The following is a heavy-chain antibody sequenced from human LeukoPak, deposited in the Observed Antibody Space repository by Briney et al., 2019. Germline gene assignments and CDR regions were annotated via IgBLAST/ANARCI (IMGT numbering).Heavy chain of an antibody. J-gene: IGHJ5*02. CDR3: ARSTAVVVAASTKRNWFDP. D-gene: IGHD2-15*01. CDR1: GGSFGGYY. Sequence: SETLSLTCAVYGGSFGGYYWSWIRQPPGKGLEWIGEINHSGSTNYNPSLKSRVTISVDTSKNQFSLKLSSVTAADTAVYYCARSTAVVVAASTKRNWFDPWGQGTLVTVSS. CDR2: INHSGST. V-gene: IGHV4-34*01.